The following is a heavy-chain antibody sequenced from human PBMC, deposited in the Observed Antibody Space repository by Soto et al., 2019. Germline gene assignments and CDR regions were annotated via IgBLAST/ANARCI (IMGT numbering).Heavy chain of an antibody. V-gene: IGHV3-7*01. D-gene: IGHD3-3*01. CDR2: IDKNGSGK. CDR3: VRDLGFWNTL. J-gene: IGHJ4*02. Sequence: DAQLVESGGGLVQPGGSLRLSCAASGFSFSDFPMSWARQTLGRGLEWVATIDKNGSGKSYVDSVRGRFTISRDNAESSLSLQMTSLTAEDTALYYCVRDLGFWNTLWGQGTLVTVSS. CDR1: GFSFSDFP.